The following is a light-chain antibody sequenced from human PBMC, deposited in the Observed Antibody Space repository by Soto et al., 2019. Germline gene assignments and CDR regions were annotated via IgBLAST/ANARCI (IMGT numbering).Light chain of an antibody. J-gene: IGKJ1*01. CDR3: QQTFIAPRT. Sequence: DIQMTQSPSSLSASVGDRVTITCRASQSINTYLNWYQQKPGRAPRLLIYASSTLHSGVPSRFSGSASGTDFTLIISSLQPEDFATYYCQQTFIAPRTFGQGTKVDI. CDR2: ASS. V-gene: IGKV1-39*01. CDR1: QSINTY.